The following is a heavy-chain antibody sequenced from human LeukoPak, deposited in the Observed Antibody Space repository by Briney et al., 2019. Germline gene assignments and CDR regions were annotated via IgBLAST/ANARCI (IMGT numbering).Heavy chain of an antibody. J-gene: IGHJ4*02. CDR3: AREVPSSMGSGWTWNFDY. CDR1: GGSISIYY. D-gene: IGHD6-19*01. V-gene: IGHV4-4*07. Sequence: PSETLSLTCAVSGGSISIYYWSWIRQPAGKGLEWMGRIYTSGNTHYNPSLKSRVTISVDTSKNQFSLKLSSVTAADTAVYYCAREVPSSMGSGWTWNFDYRGQGTLVTVSS. CDR2: IYTSGNT.